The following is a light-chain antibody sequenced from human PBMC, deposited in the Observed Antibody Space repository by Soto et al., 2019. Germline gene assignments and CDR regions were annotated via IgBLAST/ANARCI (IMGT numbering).Light chain of an antibody. Sequence: DIQMTQSPSSLSASVGDRVTITCRASQNINNYLNWYQQKPGEAPELMIYAVSNLRSGVPSRFSGSGSGTDFTLSISSLQPEDLATYYCQQTSDTLSITFGGGTKVEI. J-gene: IGKJ4*01. CDR2: AVS. CDR3: QQTSDTLSIT. CDR1: QNINNY. V-gene: IGKV1-39*01.